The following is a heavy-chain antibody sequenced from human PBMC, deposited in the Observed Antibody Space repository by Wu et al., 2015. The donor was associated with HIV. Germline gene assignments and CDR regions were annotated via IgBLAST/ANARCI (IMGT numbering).Heavy chain of an antibody. CDR1: GGTFSSYA. Sequence: QVQLVQSGAEVKKPGSSVRVSCKASGGTFSSYAFSWVRQAPGQGLEWMGGIIPIASTPDYAQKFQGRITITADESTRTIYMELSSLRSEDTAVYYCAGELRPIAAAGLDYWG. CDR3: AGELRPIAAAGLDY. J-gene: IGHJ4*01. V-gene: IGHV1-69*12. CDR2: IIPIASTP. D-gene: IGHD6-13*01.